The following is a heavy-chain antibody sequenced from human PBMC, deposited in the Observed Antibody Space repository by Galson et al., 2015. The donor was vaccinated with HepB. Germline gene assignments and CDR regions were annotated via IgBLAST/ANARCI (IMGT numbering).Heavy chain of an antibody. CDR2: ISYDGSNK. V-gene: IGHV3-30*18. Sequence: SLRLSCAASGFTFSSYGMHWVRQAPGKGLEWVAVISYDGSNKYYADSVKGRFTISRDNSKNTLYLQMNSLRAEDTAVYYCAKDFQGGIAAAGRWFDPWGQGTLVTVSS. CDR3: AKDFQGGIAAAGRWFDP. CDR1: GFTFSSYG. J-gene: IGHJ5*02. D-gene: IGHD6-13*01.